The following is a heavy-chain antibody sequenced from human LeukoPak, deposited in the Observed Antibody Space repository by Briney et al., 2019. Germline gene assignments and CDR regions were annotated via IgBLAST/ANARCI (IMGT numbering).Heavy chain of an antibody. V-gene: IGHV3-74*01. J-gene: IGHJ4*02. D-gene: IGHD3-10*01. Sequence: GSLRLSCAASGFTFSSYWMHWVRQAPGKGLVWVSRINTDGSSTSYADSVKGRFTISRDNAKNTLYLQMNSLRAEDTALYFCAKDFGSIFGDYWGQGSLVAVSS. CDR2: INTDGSST. CDR1: GFTFSSYW. CDR3: AKDFGSIFGDY.